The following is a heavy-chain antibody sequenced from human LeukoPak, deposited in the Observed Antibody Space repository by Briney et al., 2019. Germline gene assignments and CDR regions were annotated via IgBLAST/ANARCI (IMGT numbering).Heavy chain of an antibody. Sequence: GGSLRLSCAASGFTFSRYWMHWVRQGPGKGLVWISRIDADGSYTTYADSVEGRFTISRDNAKNTIYLQMNTLRAEDTAVYFCASAAGPFDHWGQGTLVTVSS. V-gene: IGHV3-74*01. J-gene: IGHJ4*02. CDR2: IDADGSYT. CDR3: ASAAGPFDH. D-gene: IGHD6-13*01. CDR1: GFTFSRYW.